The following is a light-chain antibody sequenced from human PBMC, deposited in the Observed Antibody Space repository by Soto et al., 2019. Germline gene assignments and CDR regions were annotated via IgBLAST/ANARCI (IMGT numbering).Light chain of an antibody. CDR3: QQHSNSPWT. CDR2: AIS. CDR1: QSVSSY. J-gene: IGKJ1*01. V-gene: IGKV3-11*01. Sequence: EIVLTQSPATLSLSPGERATLSCRASQSVSSYLAWYQQKPGQAPRLLIYAISSRAAGIPDRFNGSGSGTDFTLTITRLEPEDSAVYYCQQHSNSPWTFGQGTRVEV.